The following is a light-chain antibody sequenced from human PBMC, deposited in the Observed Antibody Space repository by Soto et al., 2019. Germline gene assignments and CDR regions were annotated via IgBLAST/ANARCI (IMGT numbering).Light chain of an antibody. V-gene: IGKV1-5*03. CDR2: KAS. CDR3: QQYNSYPRT. Sequence: DIQMTQSPSTLSASVGDRVTITCRANQSISTWLAWYQQKPGKAPNLLIYKASSLETGVPSRFSGSGSGTEFTLTISSLQPDDFATYYCQQYNSYPRTFGQGTKVDIK. CDR1: QSISTW. J-gene: IGKJ1*01.